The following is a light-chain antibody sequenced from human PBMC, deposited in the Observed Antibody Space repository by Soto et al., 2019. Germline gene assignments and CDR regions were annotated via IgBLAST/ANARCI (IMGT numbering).Light chain of an antibody. CDR2: WTS. V-gene: IGKV4-1*01. CDR3: QQYDSPPLT. CDR1: QSVLYSSNNKNY. Sequence: DIVMTQSPDSLAVSLGERATINCKSSQSVLYSSNNKNYVAWYQQRQGQPPKLLIYWTSIRESGVPDRFSGSGSVTDFTLTISSLQAEDVADYFCQQYDSPPLTFGGGTKVEIK. J-gene: IGKJ4*01.